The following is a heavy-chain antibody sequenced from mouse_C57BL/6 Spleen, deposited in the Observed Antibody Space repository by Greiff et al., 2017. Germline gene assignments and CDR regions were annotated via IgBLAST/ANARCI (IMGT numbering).Heavy chain of an antibody. CDR2: IYPRSGNT. V-gene: IGHV1-81*01. CDR3: ARRFITTVVAGGYFDY. D-gene: IGHD1-1*01. J-gene: IGHJ2*01. CDR1: GYTFTSYG. Sequence: VQLQQSGAELARPGASVKLSCKASGYTFTSYGISWVKQRTGQGLEWIGEIYPRSGNTYYNEKFKGKATLTADKSSSTAYMELRSLTSEDSAVYFCARRFITTVVAGGYFDYWGQGTTLTVSS.